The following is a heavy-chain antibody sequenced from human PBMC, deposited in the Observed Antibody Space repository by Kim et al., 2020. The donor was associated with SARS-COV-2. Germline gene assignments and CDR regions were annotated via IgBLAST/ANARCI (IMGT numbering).Heavy chain of an antibody. J-gene: IGHJ4*02. CDR2: IYYRGNT. V-gene: IGHV4-59*01. CDR1: GGSFSSYY. CDR3: ARIGDYTDHQGASLDY. Sequence: SETLSLTCTVSGGSFSSYYWSWVRQPPGKGLEWIGYIYYRGNTKYNPSLKSRVTISVDTSKNQFSLNLRSVTAADTAVYYCARIGDYTDHQGASLDYWGQGTLVTVSS. D-gene: IGHD4-4*01.